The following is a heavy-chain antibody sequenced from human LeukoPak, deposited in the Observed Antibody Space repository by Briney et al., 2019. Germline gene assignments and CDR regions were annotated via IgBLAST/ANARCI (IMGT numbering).Heavy chain of an antibody. Sequence: HPGGSLRLSCAASGFTFSTHAMSWVRQVSGKGLEWVSSISDTGESTYYADYVKGRFTISRDNSKNTLYLQMNSLRAEDTAVYNCVKLIGDYHGNSGSWGQGTLVTVSS. CDR3: VKLIGDYHGNSGS. D-gene: IGHD3-10*01. V-gene: IGHV3-23*01. J-gene: IGHJ5*02. CDR2: ISDTGEST. CDR1: GFTFSTHA.